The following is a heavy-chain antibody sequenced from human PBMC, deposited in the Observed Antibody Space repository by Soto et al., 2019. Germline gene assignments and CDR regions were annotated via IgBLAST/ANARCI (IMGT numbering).Heavy chain of an antibody. V-gene: IGHV3-49*04. CDR3: IVNLAKHIYYYGMDV. CDR2: IRSKAYGGTT. CDR1: GFTFGDYA. Sequence: SLRLSCTASGFTFGDYAMSWVRQAPGKGLEWVGFIRSKAYGGTTEYAASVKGRFTISRDDSKSIAYLQMNSLKTEDTAVYYCIVNLAKHIYYYGMDVWGQGTTVTVSS. J-gene: IGHJ6*02. D-gene: IGHD3-3*02.